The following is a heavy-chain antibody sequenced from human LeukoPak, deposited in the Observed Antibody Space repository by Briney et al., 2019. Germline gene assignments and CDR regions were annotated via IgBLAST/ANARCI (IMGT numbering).Heavy chain of an antibody. CDR1: GFTFSTYW. Sequence: GRSLRLSCAASGFTFSTYWMNWVRQAPGKGLEWVANIKQDGSEKYYVDSVKGRFTISRDNAKNSLYLQMNSLRAEDTAVYYCARAPLHAAAGTYYYYYMDVWGKGTTVTVSS. V-gene: IGHV3-7*01. CDR3: ARAPLHAAAGTYYYYYMDV. CDR2: IKQDGSEK. D-gene: IGHD6-13*01. J-gene: IGHJ6*03.